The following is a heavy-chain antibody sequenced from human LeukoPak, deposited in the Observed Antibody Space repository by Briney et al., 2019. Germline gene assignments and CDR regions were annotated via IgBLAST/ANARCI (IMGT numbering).Heavy chain of an antibody. D-gene: IGHD3-10*01. CDR2: ISPGGSDT. CDR3: AKRGGYETMAAFDY. V-gene: IGHV3-23*01. Sequence: GGSLRPSCAASGFTFNSYAMSWVRQAPGKGLEWVSAISPGGSDTYYADSVRGRFTISRDNSKNTLYLQMSSLRAEDSAVYYCAKRGGYETMAAFDYWGQGTLVTVSS. CDR1: GFTFNSYA. J-gene: IGHJ4*02.